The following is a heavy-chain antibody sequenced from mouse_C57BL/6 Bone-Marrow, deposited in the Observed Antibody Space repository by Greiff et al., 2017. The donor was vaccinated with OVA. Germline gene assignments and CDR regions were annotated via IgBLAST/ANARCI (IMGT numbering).Heavy chain of an antibody. Sequence: QVQLQQPGAELVRPGTSVKLSCKASGYTFTSYWMHWVKQRPGQGLEWIGVIDPSDSYTNYNQKFKGKATLTVDTSSSTAYMQLSSLTSEDSAVYYCARSAQATGLDYWGQGTSVTVSS. V-gene: IGHV1-59*01. CDR3: ARSAQATGLDY. CDR1: GYTFTSYW. D-gene: IGHD3-2*02. J-gene: IGHJ4*01. CDR2: IDPSDSYT.